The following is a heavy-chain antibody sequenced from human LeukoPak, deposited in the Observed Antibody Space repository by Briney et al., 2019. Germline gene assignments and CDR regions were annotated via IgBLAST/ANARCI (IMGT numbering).Heavy chain of an antibody. D-gene: IGHD6-6*01. V-gene: IGHV4-59*01. CDR3: ARLSSLANIAARGRTWLDP. CDR1: GGSINNSY. CDR2: IYYSGST. J-gene: IGHJ5*02. Sequence: PSETLSLTCTVSGGSINNSYWTWIRQPPGKGLEWIGHIYYSGSTNYSPSLKSRVTISVDTSKNQFSLKLSSVTAADPAVYYCARLSSLANIAARGRTWLDPWGQGSLVTVSS.